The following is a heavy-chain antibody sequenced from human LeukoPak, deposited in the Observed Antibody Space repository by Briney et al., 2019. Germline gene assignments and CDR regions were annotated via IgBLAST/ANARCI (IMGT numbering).Heavy chain of an antibody. Sequence: SETLSLTCAVSAGSLYGYFWSWIRQPPGKGLEWIREINHSGSTNYNPSLKSRVTISVDTSKNHFSLKLSSMTAADTAVYYCARAYYSTSWYGVWGQGTLVTVSS. V-gene: IGHV4-34*01. CDR3: ARAYYSTSWYGV. J-gene: IGHJ3*01. CDR2: INHSGST. D-gene: IGHD6-13*01. CDR1: AGSLYGYF.